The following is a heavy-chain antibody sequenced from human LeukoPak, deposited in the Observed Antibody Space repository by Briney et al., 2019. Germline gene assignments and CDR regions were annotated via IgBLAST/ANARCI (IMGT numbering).Heavy chain of an antibody. Sequence: ASETLSLTCTVSRGSISSYYWSWIRQPPGKGLEWIGYIYYSGSTNYNPSLKSRVTISVDTSKNQFSLRLSSVTAADTAVYYCATAAAGTLDYFDYWGQGTLATVSS. CDR2: IYYSGST. D-gene: IGHD6-13*01. J-gene: IGHJ4*02. V-gene: IGHV4-59*01. CDR1: RGSISSYY. CDR3: ATAAAGTLDYFDY.